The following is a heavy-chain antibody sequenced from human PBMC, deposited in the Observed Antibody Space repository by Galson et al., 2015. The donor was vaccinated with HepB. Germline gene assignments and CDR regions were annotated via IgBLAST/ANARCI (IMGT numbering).Heavy chain of an antibody. CDR2: ISYDGSNK. V-gene: IGHV3-30*04. CDR3: ARDQVVSGYDYYYGMDV. D-gene: IGHD5-12*01. J-gene: IGHJ6*02. Sequence: SLRLSCAASGFTFSSYAMHWVRQAPGKGLEWVAVISYDGSNKYYADSVKGRFTISRDNSENTLYLQMNSLRAEDTAVYYCARDQVVSGYDYYYGMDVWGQGTTVTVSS. CDR1: GFTFSSYA.